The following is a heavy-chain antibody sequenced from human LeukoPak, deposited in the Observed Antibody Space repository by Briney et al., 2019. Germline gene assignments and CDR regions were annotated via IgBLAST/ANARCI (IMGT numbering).Heavy chain of an antibody. CDR3: ARAVSPGYYYYYMDV. CDR2: IYYSGST. Sequence: SETLSLTCTVSGGSISSYYWSWIRQPPGKGLEWIGYIYYSGSTNYNPSLKSRVTISVDTSKNQFSLKLSSVTAADTAVYYCARAVSPGYYYYYMDVWGKGTTVTVSS. J-gene: IGHJ6*03. CDR1: GGSISSYY. V-gene: IGHV4-59*01.